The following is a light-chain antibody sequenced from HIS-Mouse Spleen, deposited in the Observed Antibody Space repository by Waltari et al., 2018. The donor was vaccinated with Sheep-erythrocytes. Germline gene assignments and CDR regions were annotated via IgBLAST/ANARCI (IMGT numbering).Light chain of an antibody. V-gene: IGKV2-30*02. CDR3: MQGT. Sequence: DVVMTQSPLSLPVTLGQPASISCRSSQSLVHSEGNTYLNWFQQRPGQSPRRLIYKVSNRDSGVPDRFSGSGSGTDFTLKISRVEAEDVGVYYCMQGTFGQGTKLEIK. CDR1: QSLVHSEGNTY. CDR2: KVS. J-gene: IGKJ2*01.